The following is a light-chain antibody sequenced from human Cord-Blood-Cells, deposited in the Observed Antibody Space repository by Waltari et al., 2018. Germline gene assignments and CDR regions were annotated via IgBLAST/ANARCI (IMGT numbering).Light chain of an antibody. V-gene: IGKV3-11*01. Sequence: EIVLTQSPATLSLSPGERATLSCRASQRVSSYLAWYQQNPGQAPRLLIYDASNRATGIPARFSGSGAGTDFTLTISRLEPEDFGVYYCQQRSNWPTFGGGTKVEIK. CDR1: QRVSSY. CDR3: QQRSNWPT. CDR2: DAS. J-gene: IGKJ4*01.